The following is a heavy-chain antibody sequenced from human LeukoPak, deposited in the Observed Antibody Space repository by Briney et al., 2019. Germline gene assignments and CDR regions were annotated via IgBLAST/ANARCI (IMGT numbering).Heavy chain of an antibody. CDR1: GYTVTSYG. CDR2: ISAYNGNT. Sequence: ASVKVSCKASGYTVTSYGISWVRQAPGQGLEWMGGISAYNGNTNYAQKLQGRVTMTTDTSTSTAYMELRSLRSDDTAVYYCAREGGSSGYYYDDAFDIWGQGTMVTVSS. J-gene: IGHJ3*02. CDR3: AREGGSSGYYYDDAFDI. V-gene: IGHV1-18*01. D-gene: IGHD3-22*01.